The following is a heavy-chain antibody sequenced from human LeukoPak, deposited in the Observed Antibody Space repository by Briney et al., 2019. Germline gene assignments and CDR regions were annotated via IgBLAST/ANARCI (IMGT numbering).Heavy chain of an antibody. J-gene: IGHJ5*02. Sequence: SETLSLTCTVSGGSISSGNYYWSWIRQPAGKGLEWIGRIQSSGTTDYNPSLRSRVTISVDTSKNHLSLKVNSVTAADTAIYYCARGVSQVRGMWFDPWGQGTLVTVSP. V-gene: IGHV4-61*02. D-gene: IGHD3-10*01. CDR3: ARGVSQVRGMWFDP. CDR2: IQSSGTT. CDR1: GGSISSGNYY.